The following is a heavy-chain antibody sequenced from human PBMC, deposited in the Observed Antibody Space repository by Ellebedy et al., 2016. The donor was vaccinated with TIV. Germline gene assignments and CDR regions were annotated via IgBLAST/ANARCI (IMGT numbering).Heavy chain of an antibody. Sequence: MPSETLSLTCAVSGGSISSNNWWNWVRQPPGKGLEWIGEIDHSGTTNYNPSLKSRVTISVDKSKNQFSLMLNSVTAADTAVYYCAKLSGIAAAGTWGQGTLVTVSS. D-gene: IGHD6-13*01. J-gene: IGHJ4*02. CDR1: GGSISSNNW. V-gene: IGHV4-4*02. CDR3: AKLSGIAAAGT. CDR2: IDHSGTT.